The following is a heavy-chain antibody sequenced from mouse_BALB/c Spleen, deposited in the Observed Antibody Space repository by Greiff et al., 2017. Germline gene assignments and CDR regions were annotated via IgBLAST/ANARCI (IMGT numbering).Heavy chain of an antibody. V-gene: IGHV2-9-2*01. Sequence: QVQLKESGPGLVAPSQSLSITCTVSGFSLTSYDISWIRQPPGKGLEWLGVIWTGGGTNYNSAFMSRLSISKDNSKSQVFLKMNSLQTDDTAIYYCVRDRGYFDYCGQGTTLTVSS. CDR2: IWTGGGT. D-gene: IGHD3-3*01. CDR3: VRDRGYFDY. J-gene: IGHJ2*01. CDR1: GFSLTSYD.